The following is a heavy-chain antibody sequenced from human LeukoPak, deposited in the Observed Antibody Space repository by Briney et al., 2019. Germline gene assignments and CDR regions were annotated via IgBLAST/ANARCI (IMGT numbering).Heavy chain of an antibody. J-gene: IGHJ6*02. CDR3: ARGDGSVLYYYYGMDV. CDR2: MNPNSGNT. V-gene: IGHV1-8*01. CDR1: GYTFTSYD. Sequence: ASVKVSCEASGYTFTSYDINWVRQTTGQGLEWMGWMNPNSGNTGYAQKFQGRVTMTRNTSISTAYMELSSLRSEDTAVYYCARGDGSVLYYYYGMDVWRQGTTVTVSS.